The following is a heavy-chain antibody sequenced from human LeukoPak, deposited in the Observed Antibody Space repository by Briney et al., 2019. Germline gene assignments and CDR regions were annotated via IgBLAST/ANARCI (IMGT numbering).Heavy chain of an antibody. J-gene: IGHJ1*01. CDR1: GDFISSSSYY. Sequence: SETLSLTCTVSGDFISSSSYYWGWIRQPPGKGLEWIGDIYYTGKTYYNPSLKSRVYISIDTSKNYFSLNLNFVTAADTAVYYCARRRYYDSTGYFEWGRGSLVTVSS. V-gene: IGHV4-39*02. D-gene: IGHD3-22*01. CDR3: ARRRYYDSTGYFE. CDR2: IYYTGKT.